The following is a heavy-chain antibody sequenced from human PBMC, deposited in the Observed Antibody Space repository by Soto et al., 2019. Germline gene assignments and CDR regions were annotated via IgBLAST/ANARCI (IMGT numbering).Heavy chain of an antibody. D-gene: IGHD2-21*02. CDR2: INPNSGGT. J-gene: IGHJ5*02. V-gene: IGHV1-2*04. Sequence: ASVKVSCKASGYTFTGYYMHWVRQAPGQGLEWMGWINPNSGGTNYAQKFQGWVTMTRDTSISTAYMELSRLRSDDTAVYYCAVAYCGGDCYPRAYNWFDPWGQGTLVTVSS. CDR3: AVAYCGGDCYPRAYNWFDP. CDR1: GYTFTGYY.